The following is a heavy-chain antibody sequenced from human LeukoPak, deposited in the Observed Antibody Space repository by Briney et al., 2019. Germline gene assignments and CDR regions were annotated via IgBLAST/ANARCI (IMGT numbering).Heavy chain of an antibody. D-gene: IGHD1-7*01. V-gene: IGHV4-4*07. Sequence: SETLSRTCTGSGGSISGYCCSWIRQPAGKGLEWIGRIYTSGSTHYNPSLKSRVTMSVDTSKNQFSLKLSSVTAADTAVYYCARLITGTTTAFDIWGQGTVVTVSS. CDR1: GGSISGYC. CDR2: IYTSGST. CDR3: ARLITGTTTAFDI. J-gene: IGHJ3*02.